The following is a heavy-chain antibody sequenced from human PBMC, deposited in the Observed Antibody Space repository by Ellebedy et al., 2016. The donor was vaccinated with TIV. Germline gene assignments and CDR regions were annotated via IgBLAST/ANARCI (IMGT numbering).Heavy chain of an antibody. CDR3: ARNPPTYNWVDS. J-gene: IGHJ5*01. V-gene: IGHV4-59*08. CDR1: GGSMSSYF. CDR2: IDYSGNT. Sequence: SETLSLTCTVSGGSMSSYFWSWIRQPPGKGLEWIGYIDYSGNTNYNPSLQSRVTMSVDTSKNQFSLNLRSVTAADTAVYYCARNPPTYNWVDSWGQGTLVTVSS.